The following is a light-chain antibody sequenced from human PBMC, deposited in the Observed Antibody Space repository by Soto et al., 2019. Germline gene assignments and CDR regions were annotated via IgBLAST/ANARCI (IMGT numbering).Light chain of an antibody. Sequence: EIVLTQSPGTLSLSPGERATLSCRASQSVSSYLAWYQQKPGQAPRLLIYDASNRATGIPARFSGTGSGTEFGLTISSLEPEDSAVYYCQQRNNWVTFGGGTKVDIK. CDR1: QSVSSY. CDR3: QQRNNWVT. CDR2: DAS. J-gene: IGKJ4*01. V-gene: IGKV3-11*01.